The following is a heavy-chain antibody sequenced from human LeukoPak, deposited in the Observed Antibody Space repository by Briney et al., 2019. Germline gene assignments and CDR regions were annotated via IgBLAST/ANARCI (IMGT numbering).Heavy chain of an antibody. Sequence: SVKVSCMASGFTFTSSAMQWVRQARGQRLEWIGWIVVGSGNTNYAQKFQERVTITRDMSTSTAYMELSSLRSEDTAVYYCAAGENLLWFGESDYWGQGTLVTVSS. CDR3: AAGENLLWFGESDY. J-gene: IGHJ4*02. CDR1: GFTFTSSA. D-gene: IGHD3-10*01. V-gene: IGHV1-58*02. CDR2: IVVGSGNT.